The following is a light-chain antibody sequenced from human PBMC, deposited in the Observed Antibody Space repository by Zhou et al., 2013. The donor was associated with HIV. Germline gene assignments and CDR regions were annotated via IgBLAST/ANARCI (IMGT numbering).Light chain of an antibody. CDR1: QDISNF. J-gene: IGKJ1*01. V-gene: IGKV1-27*01. CDR3: QKYNNAPRT. CDR2: SAS. Sequence: DIQMTQSPSSLSASVGDTVTITCRASQDISNFLAWYQQKPGNVPELLIYSASSLRSRVPSRFSGSGFGTDFTLTINSLQPEDVATYYCQKYNNAPRTFGQGTKVEIK.